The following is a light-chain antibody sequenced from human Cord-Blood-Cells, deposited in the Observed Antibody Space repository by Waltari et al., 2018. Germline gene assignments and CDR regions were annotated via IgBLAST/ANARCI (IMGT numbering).Light chain of an antibody. CDR3: QQYYSTPYT. CDR1: QSVLYSSTNKNY. Sequence: DIVMTQSPDSLAVSLAERPTITRKSSQSVLYSSTNKNYLAWYQQKPGQPPKLLIYGASTRESEVPDRVSGGGSGTDFTLTISSLQAEDVAVYYCQQYYSTPYTFGQGTKLEIK. CDR2: GAS. V-gene: IGKV4-1*01. J-gene: IGKJ2*01.